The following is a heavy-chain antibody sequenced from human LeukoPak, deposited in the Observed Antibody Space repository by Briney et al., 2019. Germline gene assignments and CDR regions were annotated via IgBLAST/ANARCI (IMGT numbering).Heavy chain of an antibody. J-gene: IGHJ4*02. CDR2: INPNSGGT. D-gene: IGHD5-24*01. V-gene: IGHV1-2*02. CDR3: AKTASNMATDFDY. Sequence: ASVKVSCKASGYTFTSYDINWVRQATGQGLEWMGWINPNSGGTNYAQKFQGRVTMTRDTSISTAYMELSRLRSDDTAVYYCAKTASNMATDFDYWGQGTLVTVSS. CDR1: GYTFTSYD.